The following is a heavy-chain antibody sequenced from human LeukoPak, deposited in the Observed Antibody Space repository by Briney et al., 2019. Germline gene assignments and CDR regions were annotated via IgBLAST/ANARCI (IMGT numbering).Heavy chain of an antibody. CDR2: IKQDGSEK. CDR1: GFTFSSYW. V-gene: IGHV3-7*03. J-gene: IGHJ3*01. CDR3: ARSSYSSSSSV. Sequence: GGSLRLSCAASGFTFSSYWMSWVRQPPGKGLEWVANIKQDGSEKYYVDSVKGRFTISRDNAKNSLYLQINSLRAEDTAVYYCARSSYSSSSSVWGQGTMVTVSS. D-gene: IGHD6-6*01.